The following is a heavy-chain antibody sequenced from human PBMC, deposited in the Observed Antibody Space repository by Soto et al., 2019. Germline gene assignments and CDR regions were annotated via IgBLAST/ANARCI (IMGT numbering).Heavy chain of an antibody. Sequence: QITLKESGPTLAKPTQTLTLTCTFSGFSLTTRGVGVGWIRQPPGKALERLALIYWDDDKRYSPSLQSRLSITKDTSKIQVVLTMTNVDPVDTATYYCAHIPTYYQYDWFDPWGQGTLVSVSS. CDR3: AHIPTYYQYDWFDP. CDR2: IYWDDDK. D-gene: IGHD3-16*01. V-gene: IGHV2-5*02. J-gene: IGHJ5*02. CDR1: GFSLTTRGVG.